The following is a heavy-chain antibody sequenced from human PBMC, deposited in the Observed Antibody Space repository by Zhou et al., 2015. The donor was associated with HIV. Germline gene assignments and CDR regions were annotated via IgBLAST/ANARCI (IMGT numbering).Heavy chain of an antibody. J-gene: IGHJ4*02. D-gene: IGHD1-26*01. CDR3: ARNSFGATNWFDY. CDR1: GYTFINYY. CDR2: INPTDGST. Sequence: QVQLMQSGAEVKKPGASVKVSCKASGYTFINYYMHWVRQAPGQGLEWMGIINPTDGSTSYAQKFQGRVTMTRDTSTSTVYMELSSLRSEDTAVYYCARNSFGATNWFDYWGQGTLVTVSS. V-gene: IGHV1-46*01.